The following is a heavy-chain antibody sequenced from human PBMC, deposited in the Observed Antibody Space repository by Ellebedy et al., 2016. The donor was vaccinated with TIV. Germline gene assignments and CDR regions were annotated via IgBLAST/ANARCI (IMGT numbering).Heavy chain of an antibody. J-gene: IGHJ5*02. CDR3: ARVPWGSGAVNWFDP. Sequence: PGGSLRLSCAASGFTFSSYWMSWVRQAPGKGLEWVANIKEDGSEKYYVDFVKGRFTISRDNAKNSLYLQMNSLRAEDTAVYYCARVPWGSGAVNWFDPWGQGTLVTVSS. D-gene: IGHD3-10*01. CDR2: IKEDGSEK. V-gene: IGHV3-7*01. CDR1: GFTFSSYW.